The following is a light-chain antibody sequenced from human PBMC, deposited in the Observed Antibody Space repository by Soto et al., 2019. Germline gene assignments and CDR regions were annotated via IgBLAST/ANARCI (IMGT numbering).Light chain of an antibody. J-gene: IGKJ1*01. CDR1: QSISTW. CDR2: KAS. V-gene: IGKV1-5*03. Sequence: DIQMTQSPSTLAASVGDRVTITCRASQSISTWLAWYQQEPGKAPKLLIHKASSLQSGVPSRFSGSGSGTDFTLTISSLHPDDFANYYCQQYTSYAPSFGQGTMVEMK. CDR3: QQYTSYAPS.